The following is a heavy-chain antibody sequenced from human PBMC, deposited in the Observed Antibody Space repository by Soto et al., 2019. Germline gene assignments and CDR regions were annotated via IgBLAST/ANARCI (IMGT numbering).Heavy chain of an antibody. D-gene: IGHD1-20*01. CDR1: GFTFSSYG. V-gene: IGHV3-30*18. J-gene: IGHJ4*02. CDR3: AKDRYNWNDGEVFAY. Sequence: PGGSLRLSCAASGFTFSSYGMHWVRQAPGKGLEWVAVISYDGSNKYYADSVKGRFTISRDNSKNTLYLQMNSLRAEDTAVYYCAKDRYNWNDGEVFAYWGQGTLVTVSS. CDR2: ISYDGSNK.